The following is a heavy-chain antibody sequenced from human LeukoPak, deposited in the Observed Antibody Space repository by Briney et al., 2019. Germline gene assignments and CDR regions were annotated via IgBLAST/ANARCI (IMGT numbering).Heavy chain of an antibody. CDR3: ATHAAVVAATRTHYFYYGMDV. V-gene: IGHV1-8*01. CDR1: GYTFTSYD. Sequence: ASVTVSCKASGYTFTSYDLIWVRQASGQGLEWMGWMNPNSGNTGYAQKFQGRVTMTRNTSISTAYMELSSLRSEDTAAYYCATHAAVVAATRTHYFYYGMDVWGQGTTVTVSS. J-gene: IGHJ6*02. D-gene: IGHD2-15*01. CDR2: MNPNSGNT.